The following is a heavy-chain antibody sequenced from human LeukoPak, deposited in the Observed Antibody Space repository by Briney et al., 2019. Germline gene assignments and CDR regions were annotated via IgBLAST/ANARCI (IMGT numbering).Heavy chain of an antibody. V-gene: IGHV4-61*01. Sequence: SETLSLTCTVSGGSVSSGSYYWSWIRQPPGKGLEWIGYIYYSGSTNYNPSLKSRVTISVDTSKNQFSLKLSSVTAADTAVYYCAREGPDYYDSSGFDYWGQGTLVTVSS. CDR2: IYYSGST. CDR3: AREGPDYYDSSGFDY. J-gene: IGHJ4*02. D-gene: IGHD3-22*01. CDR1: GGSVSSGSYY.